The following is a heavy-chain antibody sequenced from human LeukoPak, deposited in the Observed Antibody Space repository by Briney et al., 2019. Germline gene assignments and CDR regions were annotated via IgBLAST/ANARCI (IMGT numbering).Heavy chain of an antibody. CDR1: GYTFTDYY. CDR2: INPNSGTT. Sequence: ASVKVSCKASGYTFTDYYVGWVRQAPGQGLEWMGWINPNSGTTNYGQKFQGRVTMTRDTSISAAYMELSELTSDDTAVYYCARGGLRSGLSSWGQGTQVTVSS. V-gene: IGHV1-2*02. CDR3: ARGGLRSGLSS. D-gene: IGHD3-3*01. J-gene: IGHJ4*02.